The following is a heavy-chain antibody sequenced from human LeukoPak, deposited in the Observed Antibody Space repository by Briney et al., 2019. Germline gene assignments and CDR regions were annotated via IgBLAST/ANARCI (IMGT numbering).Heavy chain of an antibody. V-gene: IGHV4-39*01. CDR2: IYYSGST. J-gene: IGHJ4*02. CDR1: GGSISSSSYY. D-gene: IGHD6-13*01. Sequence: SETLSLTCTVSGGSISSSSYYWGWIRQPPGRGLEWIGSIYYSGSTYYNPSLKSRVTISVDTSKNQFSLKLSSGTAADTAVYYCARRLAGTEDYWGQGTLVTVSS. CDR3: ARRLAGTEDY.